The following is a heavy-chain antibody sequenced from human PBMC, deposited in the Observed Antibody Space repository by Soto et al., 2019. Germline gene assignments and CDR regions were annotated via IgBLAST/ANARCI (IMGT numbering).Heavy chain of an antibody. CDR1: GYVFSTYG. V-gene: IGHV1-18*01. J-gene: IGHJ6*02. D-gene: IGHD6-13*01. Sequence: QAQLVQSGAEVKKPGASVKVSCKASGYVFSTYGITWVRQAPGQGLEWMGWISGYNGNTDDGQKLQGRVTLTIDASTTTAYMDLMNLKSDDTAVYYCALAEVYTSSWYAMDVWGQGTIVIVSS. CDR2: ISGYNGNT. CDR3: ALAEVYTSSWYAMDV.